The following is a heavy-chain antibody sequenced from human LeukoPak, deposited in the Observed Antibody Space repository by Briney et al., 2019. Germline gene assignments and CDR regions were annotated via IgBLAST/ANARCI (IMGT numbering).Heavy chain of an antibody. D-gene: IGHD1-26*01. V-gene: IGHV3-30*03. CDR1: GFTFSSYG. CDR2: ISYDGSNK. J-gene: IGHJ1*01. CDR3: AREAPSYSEYFQH. Sequence: PGRSLRLSCAASGFTFSSYGMHWVRQAPGKGLEWVAVISYDGSNKYYADSVKGRFTISRDNSKNTLYLQMNSLRAEDTAVYYCAREAPSYSEYFQHWGQGTLVTVSS.